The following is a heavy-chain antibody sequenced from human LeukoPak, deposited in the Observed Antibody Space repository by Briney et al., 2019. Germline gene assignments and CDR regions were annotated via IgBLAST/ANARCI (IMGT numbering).Heavy chain of an antibody. V-gene: IGHV3-7*01. J-gene: IGHJ4*02. CDR1: GFTFSAYW. CDR3: ARDRGAY. Sequence: GGSLRLSCAASGFTFSAYWMTWVRQAPGKGLEWVANIQENGNAKYYVDSVKGRFTISRDNAKNSLYLQMNSLRAEDTAVYYCARDRGAYWGQGTLVTVSS. CDR2: IQENGNAK.